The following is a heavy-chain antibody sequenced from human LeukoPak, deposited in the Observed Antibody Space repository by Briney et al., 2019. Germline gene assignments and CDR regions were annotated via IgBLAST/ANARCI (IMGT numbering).Heavy chain of an antibody. J-gene: IGHJ6*02. CDR2: ISYDGSNK. D-gene: IGHD6-13*01. Sequence: PGGSLRLSCAASGFTFSSYGMHWVRQAPGKGLEWVAVISYDGSNKYYADSVKGRFTISRDNSKNTLYLQMNSLRAEDTAVYYCAKDPDYSSSWYGYYYYGMDVWGQGTLVTVSS. CDR3: AKDPDYSSSWYGYYYYGMDV. CDR1: GFTFSSYG. V-gene: IGHV3-30*18.